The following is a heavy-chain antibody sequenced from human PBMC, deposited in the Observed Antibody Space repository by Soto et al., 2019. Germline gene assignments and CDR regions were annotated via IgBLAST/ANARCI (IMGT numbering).Heavy chain of an antibody. CDR2: VRPDGSSS. D-gene: IGHD5-18*01. V-gene: IGHV3-74*01. CDR1: GITFSNYW. CDR3: ATGGYSYGWGY. J-gene: IGHJ4*02. Sequence: EVQLVESGGGSVQPGGSLRLSCVGSGITFSNYWMHWVRQVPGKGPVWVSRVRPDGSSSSYADFVKGRFIVSRDNAKKVAYLQVNSLRADDTAVYYCATGGYSYGWGYWGQGTLVTVSS.